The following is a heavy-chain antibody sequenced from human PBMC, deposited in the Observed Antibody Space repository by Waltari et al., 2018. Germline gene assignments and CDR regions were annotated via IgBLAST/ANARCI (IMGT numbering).Heavy chain of an antibody. Sequence: EVQLVESGGGLIQPGGSLRLSCAASGFTVSAYYMSWVRQAPGEGLEWVSSIYAGVSTYYADSVKGRFTISRDNSKNTLYLQMDSLRAEDTALYFCARLAAAGLTGSPLDYWGQGTLVTVSS. J-gene: IGHJ4*02. V-gene: IGHV3-53*01. D-gene: IGHD6-13*01. CDR1: GFTVSAYY. CDR2: IYAGVST. CDR3: ARLAAAGLTGSPLDY.